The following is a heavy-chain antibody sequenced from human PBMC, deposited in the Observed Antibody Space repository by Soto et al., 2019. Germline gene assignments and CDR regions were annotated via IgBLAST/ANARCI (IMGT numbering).Heavy chain of an antibody. CDR2: IGTGYTV. V-gene: IGHV3-48*01. CDR1: GFTFSSYS. Sequence: EVQLVESGGGLVQPGGSLRLSCAASGFTFSSYSMNWVRQAPGKGLEWVSYIGTGYTVYYADSVKGRFTISRDNAKNSLYLQMNSLRAEDTAVYYAVMAGTPFDYWGQGTLVTVSS. CDR3: VMAGTPFDY. D-gene: IGHD6-19*01. J-gene: IGHJ4*02.